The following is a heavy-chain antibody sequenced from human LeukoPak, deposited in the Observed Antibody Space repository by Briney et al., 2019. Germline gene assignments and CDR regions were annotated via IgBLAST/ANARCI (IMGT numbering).Heavy chain of an antibody. D-gene: IGHD6-19*01. V-gene: IGHV3-9*01. J-gene: IGHJ4*02. Sequence: GRSLRLSCAASGFTFDDYAMHWVRQAPGKGLEWVSGISWNSGSIDYADSVKGRFTISRDNAKNSLYLQMNSLRVEDTAFYYCAKDNRRHYTSGPNPDSLHWGQGALVTVSS. CDR3: AKDNRRHYTSGPNPDSLH. CDR1: GFTFDDYA. CDR2: ISWNSGSI.